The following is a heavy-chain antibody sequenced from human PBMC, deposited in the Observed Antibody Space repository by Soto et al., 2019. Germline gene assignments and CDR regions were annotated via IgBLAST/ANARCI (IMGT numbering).Heavy chain of an antibody. CDR1: GFSRNSRGVG. CDR3: AHRTYDSGSCFDI. Sequence: QVTLKESGPTLVTPTHTLTLTCTFSGFSRNSRGVGVGWIRQPPGQALEWLALIYWDNNKLYSPSLNNRLIITKDTSNSQVVLIMTHMDPVDTATYYCAHRTYDSGSCFDIWGQGTMVTVSS. J-gene: IGHJ3*02. CDR2: IYWDNNK. V-gene: IGHV2-5*02. D-gene: IGHD3-10*01.